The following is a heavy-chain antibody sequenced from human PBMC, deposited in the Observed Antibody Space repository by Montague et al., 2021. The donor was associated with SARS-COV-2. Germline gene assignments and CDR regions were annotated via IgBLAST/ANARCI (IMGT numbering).Heavy chain of an antibody. CDR2: LSSNGST. J-gene: IGHJ4*02. D-gene: IGHD6-19*01. V-gene: IGHV4-39*02. Sequence: SETLSLTCIVSGESTDRDTYYWGWIRQSPGKGLEWIGSLSSNGSTYYNPSLKSRVTISMDTSKNHFSLKVNSVTATDTAVYFCARPGSVSGWFYFDDWGQGTLVSVSS. CDR1: GESTDRDTYY. CDR3: ARPGSVSGWFYFDD.